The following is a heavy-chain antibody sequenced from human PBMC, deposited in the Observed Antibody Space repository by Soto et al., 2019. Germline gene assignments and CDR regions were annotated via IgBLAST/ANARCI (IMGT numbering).Heavy chain of an antibody. CDR2: ISSNGGST. V-gene: IGHV3-64D*06. J-gene: IGHJ3*02. CDR1: GFTFSSYA. D-gene: IGHD3-16*01. Sequence: GGSLRLSCSASGFTFSSYAMHWVRQAPGKGLEYVSAISSNGGSTYYADSVKGRFTISRDNSKNTLYLQMSSLRAEDTAVYYCVKAWGRVDSLHLGDAFYIWGQGTMVTVSS. CDR3: VKAWGRVDSLHLGDAFYI.